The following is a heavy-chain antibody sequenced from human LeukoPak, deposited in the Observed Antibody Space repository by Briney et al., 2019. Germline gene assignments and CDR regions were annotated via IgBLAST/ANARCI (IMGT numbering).Heavy chain of an antibody. CDR1: GFTFSSYA. J-gene: IGHJ4*02. D-gene: IGHD6-19*01. CDR2: ISGSGGST. Sequence: PGGSLRLSCAASGFTFSSYAMSWVRQAPGKGLEWVSAISGSGGSTYYADSVKGRFTISRDNSKNTLYLQMNSLRAEDTAVYYCAKDHRSSCWPYCFDYWGQGTLVTVSS. CDR3: AKDHRSSCWPYCFDY. V-gene: IGHV3-23*01.